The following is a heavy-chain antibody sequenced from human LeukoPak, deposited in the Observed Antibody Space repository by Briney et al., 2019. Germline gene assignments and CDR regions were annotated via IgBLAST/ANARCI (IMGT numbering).Heavy chain of an antibody. CDR1: GFTFSSYG. D-gene: IGHD2-8*01. CDR2: IRYDGSNK. CDR3: AKDLVILMVYAKNWFDP. V-gene: IGHV3-30*02. Sequence: PGGSLRLSCAASGFTFSSYGMHWVRQAPGKGLEWVPFIRYDGSNKYYADSVKGRFTISRDNSKNTLYLQMNSLRAEDTAVYYCAKDLVILMVYAKNWFDPWGQGTLVTVSS. J-gene: IGHJ5*02.